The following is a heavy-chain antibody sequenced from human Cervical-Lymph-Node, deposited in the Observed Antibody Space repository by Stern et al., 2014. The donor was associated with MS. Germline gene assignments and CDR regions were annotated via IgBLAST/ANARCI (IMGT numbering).Heavy chain of an antibody. CDR1: GDTFSMDT. Sequence: QMQLVQSGAEVKKPGSSVKVSCKASGDTFSMDTISWVRQAPGQGLEWMGGIVPMFGTSNYAQKFQGRVTTTADDSTNTAYMELSGLTSEDTAVYFCARDQGGIAANWGQGTLVTVSS. J-gene: IGHJ4*02. D-gene: IGHD6-13*01. CDR3: ARDQGGIAAN. V-gene: IGHV1-69*01. CDR2: IVPMFGTS.